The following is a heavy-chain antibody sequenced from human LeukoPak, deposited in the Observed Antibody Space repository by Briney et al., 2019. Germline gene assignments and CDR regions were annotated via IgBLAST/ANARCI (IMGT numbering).Heavy chain of an antibody. D-gene: IGHD3-9*01. V-gene: IGHV1-18*04. CDR2: ISAYNGNT. CDR1: GYTFTSYG. CDR3: ARAGLRYFDWSTHFDY. J-gene: IGHJ4*02. Sequence: ASVKVSCKASGYTFTSYGISWVRQAPGQGLEWMGWISAYNGNTNYAQKLPGRVTMTTDTSTSTAYMELRSLRSDDTAVYYCARAGLRYFDWSTHFDYWGQGTLVTVSS.